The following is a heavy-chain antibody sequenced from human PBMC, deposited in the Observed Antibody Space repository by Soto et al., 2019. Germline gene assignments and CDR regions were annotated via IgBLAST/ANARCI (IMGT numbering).Heavy chain of an antibody. Sequence: QVPLQQSGPGLVKPSQTLSLTCAISGDSVSSNSAAWNWIRQSPSSGLEWLGRTYYRSKWYNDCAVPVKRRITINPDTSKNQLSLQLNAVSSEDTAVYYCARARYCSRTSCYPYYYGMDFWGRVTAVTV. D-gene: IGHD2-2*01. J-gene: IGHJ6*02. CDR1: GDSVSSNSAA. CDR2: TYYRSKWYN. CDR3: ARARYCSRTSCYPYYYGMDF. V-gene: IGHV6-1*01.